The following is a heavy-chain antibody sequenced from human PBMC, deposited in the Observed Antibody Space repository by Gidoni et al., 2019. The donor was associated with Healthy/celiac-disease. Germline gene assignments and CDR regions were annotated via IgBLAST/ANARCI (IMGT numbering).Heavy chain of an antibody. CDR2: IRSKAYGGTT. CDR3: TRDEGWKTLGYYYYGMDV. V-gene: IGHV3-49*05. J-gene: IGHJ6*02. Sequence: EVQLVESGGGLVKPGRSLRLSCTASGFTFGDYAMSWFRQAPGKGLEWVGFIRSKAYGGTTEYAASVKGRFTISRDDSKSIAYLQMNSLKTEDTAVYYCTRDEGWKTLGYYYYGMDVWGQGTTVTVSS. CDR1: GFTFGDYA. D-gene: IGHD1-1*01.